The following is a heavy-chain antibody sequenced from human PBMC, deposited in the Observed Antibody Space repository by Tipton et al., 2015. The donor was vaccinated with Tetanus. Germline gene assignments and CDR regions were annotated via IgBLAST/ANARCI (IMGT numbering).Heavy chain of an antibody. J-gene: IGHJ5*02. V-gene: IGHV4-39*01. Sequence: TLSLTCTVSGGSISSSSYYWGWIRQPPGKGLEWIGSIYYSGSTYYNPSLKSRVTISVDTSKNQFSLKLSSVTAADTAVYYCARLRYSYGSQAGPWGQGTLVTVSS. CDR1: GGSISSSSYY. CDR2: IYYSGST. D-gene: IGHD5-18*01. CDR3: ARLRYSYGSQAGP.